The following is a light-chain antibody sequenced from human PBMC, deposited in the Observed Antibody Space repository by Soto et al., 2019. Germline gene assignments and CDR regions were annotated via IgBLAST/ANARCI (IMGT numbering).Light chain of an antibody. CDR1: QSVSSN. CDR3: QQYNSWPNT. J-gene: IGKJ5*01. V-gene: IGKV3-15*01. Sequence: EMVMTQSPATLSVSPVERATLSCRASQSVSSNLAWYQQKPGQAPRLLIYGASPRATGIPARFSGSGSGTEFTLTISSLRSEDFAVYYCQQYNSWPNTFGQGTRLEIK. CDR2: GAS.